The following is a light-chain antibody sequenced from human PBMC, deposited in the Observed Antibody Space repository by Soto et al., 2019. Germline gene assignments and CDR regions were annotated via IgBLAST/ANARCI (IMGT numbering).Light chain of an antibody. J-gene: IGLJ2*01. CDR1: SSDVGGYNY. CDR3: SSCAGNNNLV. CDR2: EVS. V-gene: IGLV2-8*01. Sequence: QSVLTQPPSASGSPGQSVTISCTGTSSDVGGYNYVSWYQQHPGKAPKLMISEVSKRPSGVPDRFSGSKSGNTASLAVSGLPAEDEADYYCSSCAGNNNLVVGGGTKLTVL.